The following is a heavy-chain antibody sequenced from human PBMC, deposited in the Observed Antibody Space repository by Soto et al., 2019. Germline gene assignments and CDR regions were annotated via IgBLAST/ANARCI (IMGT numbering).Heavy chain of an antibody. Sequence: PGGSLRLSCAASGFTFSSYSMNWVRQAPGKGLEWVSSISSSSSYIYYADSVKGRFTISRDNAKNSLYLQMNSLRAEDTAVYYCARDIVTIFGGQRFDYWGQGTLVTVSS. CDR2: ISSSSSYI. J-gene: IGHJ4*02. CDR3: ARDIVTIFGGQRFDY. V-gene: IGHV3-21*01. D-gene: IGHD3-3*01. CDR1: GFTFSSYS.